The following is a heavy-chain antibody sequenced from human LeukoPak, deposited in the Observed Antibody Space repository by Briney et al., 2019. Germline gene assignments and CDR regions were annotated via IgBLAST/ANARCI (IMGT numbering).Heavy chain of an antibody. Sequence: NPSETLSLTCTVSGGSISSYYWSWIRQPPGKGLEWIGYIYYSGSTNYNPSLKSRVTISVDTSKNQFSLKLSSVTAADTAVYYCARGSYYDGIFDYWGQGTLVTVSS. CDR1: GGSISSYY. V-gene: IGHV4-59*01. D-gene: IGHD1-26*01. J-gene: IGHJ4*02. CDR2: IYYSGST. CDR3: ARGSYYDGIFDY.